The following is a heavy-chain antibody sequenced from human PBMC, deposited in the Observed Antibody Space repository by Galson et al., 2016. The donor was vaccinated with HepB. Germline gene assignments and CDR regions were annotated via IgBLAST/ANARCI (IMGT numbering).Heavy chain of an antibody. V-gene: IGHV3-15*01. CDR3: TASGSPGLVY. Sequence: SLRLSCAASGFTFSNAWKTWVRQAPGKGLEWVGRIKSKTHGGTTDYAAPGKGRFTISRDDSKNTLYLQMNSLKTEDTAVYYCTASGSPGLVYWGQGTLVTVSS. D-gene: IGHD3-10*01. J-gene: IGHJ4*02. CDR2: IKSKTHGGTT. CDR1: GFTFSNAW.